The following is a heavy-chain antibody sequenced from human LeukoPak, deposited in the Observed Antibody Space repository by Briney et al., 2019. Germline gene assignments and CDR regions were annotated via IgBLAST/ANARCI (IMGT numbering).Heavy chain of an antibody. CDR1: GYTFTSHD. CDR3: ARMRGYSLGYWYLDV. Sequence: ASVKVSCKAAGYTFTSHDINWVRQAAGQGLEWMGWTNPTSGYTGYAQKFQGRITLTRDTSISTAYMELSSLRSDDTAVYYCARMRGYSLGYWYLDVWGRGTLVSVSS. V-gene: IGHV1-8*01. CDR2: TNPTSGYT. D-gene: IGHD5-18*01. J-gene: IGHJ2*01.